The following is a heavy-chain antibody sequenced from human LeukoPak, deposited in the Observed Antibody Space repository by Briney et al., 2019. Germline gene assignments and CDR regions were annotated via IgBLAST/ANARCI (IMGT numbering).Heavy chain of an antibody. J-gene: IGHJ4*02. CDR2: ISGSGGST. CDR3: AKFVLLWFGDPTGGFDY. Sequence: QTGGSLRLSCAASGFTFSSYAMSWVRQAPGKGLEWVSAISGSGGSTYYADSVKGRFTISRDNSKNTLYLQMNSLRAEDTAVYYCAKFVLLWFGDPTGGFDYWGQGTLVTVSS. D-gene: IGHD3-10*01. V-gene: IGHV3-23*01. CDR1: GFTFSSYA.